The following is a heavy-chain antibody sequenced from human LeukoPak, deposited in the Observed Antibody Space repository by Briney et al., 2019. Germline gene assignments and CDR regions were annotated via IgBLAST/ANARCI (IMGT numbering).Heavy chain of an antibody. D-gene: IGHD3-22*01. CDR2: IGTAGDT. V-gene: IGHV3-13*01. J-gene: IGHJ4*02. Sequence: PGGSLRLSCAASGSTFGTYDMHWVRQSTRKGLEWVSAIGTAGDTYYPDSVKGRFTISRDNSKNTLYLQMNSLRAEDTAVYHCAKDISRITMIVVAPGRGIDYWGQGTLVTVSS. CDR1: GSTFGTYD. CDR3: AKDISRITMIVVAPGRGIDY.